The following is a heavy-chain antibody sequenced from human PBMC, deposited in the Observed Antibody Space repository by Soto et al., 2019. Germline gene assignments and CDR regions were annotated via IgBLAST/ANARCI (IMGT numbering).Heavy chain of an antibody. CDR2: IYNSGRY. Sequence: PSETLSLTCTVSGGSIRSYYWGWIRQSPDKGLEWIGYIYNSGRYNYNPSLESRLTISIDTSKNQFSLRLASVTAADTAVYYCARTLPNRQLFDSWSQGTLVTVS. V-gene: IGHV4-59*01. J-gene: IGHJ4*02. CDR1: GGSIRSYY. D-gene: IGHD1-1*01. CDR3: ARTLPNRQLFDS.